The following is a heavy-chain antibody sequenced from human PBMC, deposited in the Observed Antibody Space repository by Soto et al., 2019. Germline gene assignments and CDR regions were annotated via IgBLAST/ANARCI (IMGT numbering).Heavy chain of an antibody. CDR3: ARVIIGAVLNWFHP. J-gene: IGHJ5*02. V-gene: IGHV1-18*01. CDR2: ISAYNGNT. CDR1: GYTFTSYG. D-gene: IGHD6-13*01. Sequence: ASVKVSCKASGYTFTSYGISWVRQAPGQGLEWMGWISAYNGNTNYAQKLQGRVTMTTDTSTSTAYMELRSLRSDDTAVYYCARVIIGAVLNWFHPWGQATLVSVFS.